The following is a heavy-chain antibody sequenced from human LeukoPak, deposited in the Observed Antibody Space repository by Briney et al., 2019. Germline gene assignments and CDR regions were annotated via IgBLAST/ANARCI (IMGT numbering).Heavy chain of an antibody. CDR1: GFTFSSYA. CDR3: AKDQSSSSEADYYYYGMDV. D-gene: IGHD6-6*01. Sequence: GGSLRLYCAASGFTFSSYAMSWVRQAPGKVLEWVSAISGSGGSTYYADSVKGRFTISRDNSKNTLYLQMNSLRAEDTAVYYCAKDQSSSSEADYYYYGMDVWGQGTTVTVSS. CDR2: ISGSGGST. J-gene: IGHJ6*02. V-gene: IGHV3-23*01.